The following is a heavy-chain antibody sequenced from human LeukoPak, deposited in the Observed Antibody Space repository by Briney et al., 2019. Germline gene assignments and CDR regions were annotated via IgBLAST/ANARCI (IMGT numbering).Heavy chain of an antibody. Sequence: WETLSLTCAVYGGSFSGYYWSWIRQPPGKGLDWIGEINHSGSTNYNPSLKSRVTISVDTSKNQFSLKLSSVTAADTAVYYCARGQRAAAGWGVWFDPWGQGNLVTVSS. CDR2: INHSGST. CDR3: ARGQRAAAGWGVWFDP. D-gene: IGHD6-13*01. J-gene: IGHJ5*02. V-gene: IGHV4-34*01. CDR1: GGSFSGYY.